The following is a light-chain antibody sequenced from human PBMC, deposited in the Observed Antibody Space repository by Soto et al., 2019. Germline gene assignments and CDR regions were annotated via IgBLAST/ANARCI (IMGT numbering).Light chain of an antibody. J-gene: IGKJ5*01. CDR1: QSVNSN. CDR3: QQYNDWPLTST. V-gene: IGKV3-15*01. Sequence: IVLTQSPATLSVSPGETATLFCRASQSVNSNITWYQQKSGQGPRLLMYGGTIRATGTPARFSGDAPGTEFSLTISSLQSEDFAVYYCQQYNDWPLTSTFGQGTRLEI. CDR2: GGT.